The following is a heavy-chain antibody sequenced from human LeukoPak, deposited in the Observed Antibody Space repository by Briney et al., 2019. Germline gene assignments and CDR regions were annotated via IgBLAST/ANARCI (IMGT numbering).Heavy chain of an antibody. J-gene: IGHJ3*02. V-gene: IGHV1-2*02. CDR2: INPNRGGT. D-gene: IGHD3-16*01. CDR3: ARLGSSDI. CDR1: ANTFIGYY. Sequence: ASVTVSCKASANTFIGYYMHWLRQAPGQGLEWMGWINPNRGGTNYAQRFHGRVTMTRDTSISTAYMQLSRLTSDDTAVYYCARLGSSDIWGQGTMVTVSS.